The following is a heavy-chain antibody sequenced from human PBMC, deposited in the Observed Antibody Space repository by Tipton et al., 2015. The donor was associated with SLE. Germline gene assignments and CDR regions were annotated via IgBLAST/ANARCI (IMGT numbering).Heavy chain of an antibody. D-gene: IGHD3-3*01. V-gene: IGHV4-61*02. CDR1: GGSVSSNPHY. CDR2: IYTRGST. Sequence: TLSLTCTVSGGSVSSNPHYWSWIRQPAGKGLEWIGRIYTRGSTNYNPSLKSRVTISVDTSKNEFSLKLSSVTAADTAVYYCARVLWSSDAFDIWGQGTMVTVSS. CDR3: ARVLWSSDAFDI. J-gene: IGHJ3*02.